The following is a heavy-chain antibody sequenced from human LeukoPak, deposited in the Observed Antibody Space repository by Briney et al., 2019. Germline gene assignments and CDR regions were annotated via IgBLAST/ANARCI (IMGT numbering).Heavy chain of an antibody. J-gene: IGHJ4*02. CDR3: AKRSDYGYNWNRFDS. V-gene: IGHV3-23*01. CDR2: INSGGGST. CDR1: GFTFRTFG. Sequence: GSLRLSCAASGFTFRTFGMSWVRQAPGKGLEWVSAINSGGGSTYYADSVKGRFTISRDNSKSTLYLQMNSLRAEDTAVYHCAKRSDYGYNWNRFDSWGQGTLVTVSS. D-gene: IGHD1-20*01.